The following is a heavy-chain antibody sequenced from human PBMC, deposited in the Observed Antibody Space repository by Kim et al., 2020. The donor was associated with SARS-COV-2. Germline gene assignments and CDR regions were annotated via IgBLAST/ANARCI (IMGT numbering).Heavy chain of an antibody. V-gene: IGHV3-43*01. Sequence: DSVKGRFTISRDNSKNSLYLQMNSLRTEDTALYYCAKDIKELVVAASFDYWGQGTLVTVSS. D-gene: IGHD2-15*01. CDR3: AKDIKELVVAASFDY. J-gene: IGHJ4*02.